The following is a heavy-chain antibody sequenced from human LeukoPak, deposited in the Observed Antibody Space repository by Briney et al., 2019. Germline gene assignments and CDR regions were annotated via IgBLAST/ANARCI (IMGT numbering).Heavy chain of an antibody. J-gene: IGHJ4*02. CDR1: GYTFTSYG. CDR3: ARDEGLTGSYPDY. Sequence: ASVKVSCKASGYTFTSYGINWVRQAPGQGLEWMGWISAYNGHTNYAQKFQGRVTVSTDTSTSTAYMELRSLRSDDTAVYYCARDEGLTGSYPDYWGQGTLVTVSS. CDR2: ISAYNGHT. D-gene: IGHD1-26*01. V-gene: IGHV1-18*01.